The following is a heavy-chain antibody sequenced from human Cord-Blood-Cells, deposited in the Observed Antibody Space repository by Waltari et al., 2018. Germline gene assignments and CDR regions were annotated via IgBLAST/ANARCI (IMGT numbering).Heavy chain of an antibody. CDR2: ISSSSSYI. V-gene: IGHV3-21*01. CDR1: GFTFSSYS. D-gene: IGHD2-2*01. Sequence: EVQLVESGGGLVKPGGSLRLSCAASGFTFSSYSMNWVRQAPGKGLEWVSSISSSSSYIYYADSVKGRFTISRDNAKNSLYLQMNSLRAEDTAVYYCARDRIELGYCSSTSCLDAFDIWGQGTMVTVSS. J-gene: IGHJ3*02. CDR3: ARDRIELGYCSSTSCLDAFDI.